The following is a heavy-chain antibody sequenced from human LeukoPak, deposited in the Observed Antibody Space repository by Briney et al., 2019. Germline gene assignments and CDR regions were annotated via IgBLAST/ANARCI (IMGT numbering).Heavy chain of an antibody. CDR2: IIPILGIA. Sequence: SVKVSCKASGGTFSSYAISWVRQAPGQGLEWMGRIIPILGIANYAQKFQGRVTITADKSTSTAYMELSSLRSEDTAVYYCARGGIGDSSGFLMGTSEYYFDYWGQGTLVTVSS. CDR1: GGTFSSYA. D-gene: IGHD3-22*01. CDR3: ARGGIGDSSGFLMGTSEYYFDY. J-gene: IGHJ4*02. V-gene: IGHV1-69*04.